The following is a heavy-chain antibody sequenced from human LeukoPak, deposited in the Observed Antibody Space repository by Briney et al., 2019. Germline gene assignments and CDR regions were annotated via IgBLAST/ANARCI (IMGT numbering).Heavy chain of an antibody. CDR1: GFSFNTYR. Sequence: QSGGSLRLSCAASGFSFNTYRMHWVRQGPGKGPVWVSHVYDDGSSTDYADFVRGRFTTSRDNTKNTVYLQMNSLRAEDTAVYYCARWNGNTVDYWGQGTLVTVSS. V-gene: IGHV3-74*01. CDR3: ARWNGNTVDY. D-gene: IGHD1-1*01. CDR2: VYDDGSST. J-gene: IGHJ4*02.